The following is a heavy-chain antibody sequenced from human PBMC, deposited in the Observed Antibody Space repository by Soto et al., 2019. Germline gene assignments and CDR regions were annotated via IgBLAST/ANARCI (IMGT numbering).Heavy chain of an antibody. J-gene: IGHJ1*01. Sequence: EVQLLESGGGLVQPGESLKISCAVSGFTFSSYAMSWVRQAPGKGLEWVSGISGTGRVTNYAESVKGRFNISRDNPKNTLSLEMKSLRAEDTAVYYCAKDVHYDIVTGIEYFDHWGQGTLVTVSS. CDR2: ISGTGRVT. D-gene: IGHD3-9*01. CDR3: AKDVHYDIVTGIEYFDH. V-gene: IGHV3-23*01. CDR1: GFTFSSYA.